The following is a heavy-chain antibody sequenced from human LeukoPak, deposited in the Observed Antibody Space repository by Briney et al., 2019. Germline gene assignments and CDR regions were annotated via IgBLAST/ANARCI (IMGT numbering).Heavy chain of an antibody. CDR1: GFTFSSYS. J-gene: IGHJ4*02. D-gene: IGHD6-19*01. CDR3: AKDRRLVGGEN. Sequence: GGSLRLSCAASGFTFSSYSMNWVRQAPGKGLEWVSSISSSSSYIYYADSVKGRFTISRDNAKNSLYLQMNSLRAEDTAVYYCAKDRRLVGGENWGQGTLATVSS. V-gene: IGHV3-21*04. CDR2: ISSSSSYI.